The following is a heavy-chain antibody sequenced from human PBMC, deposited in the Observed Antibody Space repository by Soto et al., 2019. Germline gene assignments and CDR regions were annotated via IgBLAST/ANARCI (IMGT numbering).Heavy chain of an antibody. CDR3: ASSYGSGYRAFDY. J-gene: IGHJ4*02. CDR2: VNPIVSMS. CDR1: GDTFNFYS. D-gene: IGHD3-10*01. V-gene: IGHV1-69*02. Sequence: QVQLVQSGAEVKRPGSSVKVSCKASGDTFNFYSINWVRQAPGLGLEWMGRVNPIVSMSNYAQKFQGGVTMTADKSTSKAYMDLTRLMSEDTAIYYCASSYGSGYRAFDYWGKGALVTVSS.